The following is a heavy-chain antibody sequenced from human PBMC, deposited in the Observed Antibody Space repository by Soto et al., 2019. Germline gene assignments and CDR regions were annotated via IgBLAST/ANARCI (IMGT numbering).Heavy chain of an antibody. CDR2: INAGNGNT. V-gene: IGHV1-3*01. D-gene: IGHD3-22*01. Sequence: ASVKVSWKASGYTFTSYAMHWVRQASGQRLEWMGWINAGNGNTKYSQKFQGRVTITRDTSASTAYMELSSLRSEDTAVYYCARADYYDSSGYYDLDYWGQGTLVTVSS. CDR3: ARADYYDSSGYYDLDY. J-gene: IGHJ4*02. CDR1: GYTFTSYA.